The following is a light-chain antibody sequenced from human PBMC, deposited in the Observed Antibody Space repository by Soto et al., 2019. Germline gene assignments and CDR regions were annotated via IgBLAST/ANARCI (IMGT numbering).Light chain of an antibody. V-gene: IGKV1-9*01. J-gene: IGKJ1*01. CDR2: AAS. CDR3: QQLNTYPWT. CDR1: QDISSF. Sequence: DIQLTQSPSFLSASVGDRVTITCRASQDISSFLAWYQQKPGEAPKLLIYAASTLQSGVPSRFSGSGSGTEFTLTISSLQHEDFATYYCQQLNTYPWTFGQGTKVEIK.